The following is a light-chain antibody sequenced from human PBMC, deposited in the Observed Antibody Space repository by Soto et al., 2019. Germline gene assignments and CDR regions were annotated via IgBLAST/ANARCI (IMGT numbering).Light chain of an antibody. CDR1: QTVATK. V-gene: IGKV3-15*01. CDR3: QQYKNWPPIT. Sequence: DTVMTQSPATLSVSPGERATLSCRASQTVATKLAWYQQKPGQAPRLLSYAASTRATGVPARFSGSGSGTEFTLTIDGLQSEDFAVYYCQQYKNWPPITFGQGTRLDIK. CDR2: AAS. J-gene: IGKJ5*01.